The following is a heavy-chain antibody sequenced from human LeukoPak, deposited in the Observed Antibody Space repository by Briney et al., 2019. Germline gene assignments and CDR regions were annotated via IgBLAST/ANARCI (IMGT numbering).Heavy chain of an antibody. V-gene: IGHV3-74*01. CDR2: INSDGSST. J-gene: IGHJ5*02. Sequence: GGSLRLSCAASGFTFSTYWMHWVRQAPGKGLVWVSRINSDGSSTSYADSVKGRFTISRDNGKNTLYLQMNSLRAEDTAVYYCAKGGYCSSTSCYVGWFDPWGQGTLVTVSS. CDR3: AKGGYCSSTSCYVGWFDP. D-gene: IGHD2-2*01. CDR1: GFTFSTYW.